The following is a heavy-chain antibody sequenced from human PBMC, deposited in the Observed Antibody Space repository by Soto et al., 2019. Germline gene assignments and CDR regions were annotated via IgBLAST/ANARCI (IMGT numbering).Heavy chain of an antibody. CDR2: IYHSGST. J-gene: IGHJ4*02. Sequence: SETLSLTCAVSGGSISSGGYSWSWIRQPPGKGLEWIGYIYHSGSTYYNPSLKSRVTISVDRSKNQFSLKLSSVTAADTAVYYCARTSGSYFFDYWGQGTLVTVSS. CDR1: GGSISSGGYS. CDR3: ARTSGSYFFDY. D-gene: IGHD1-26*01. V-gene: IGHV4-30-2*01.